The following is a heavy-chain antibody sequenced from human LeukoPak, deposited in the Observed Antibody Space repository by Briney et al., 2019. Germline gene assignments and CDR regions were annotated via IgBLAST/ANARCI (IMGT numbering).Heavy chain of an antibody. V-gene: IGHV3-23*01. CDR3: AKMSGWELENYFFDY. Sequence: GGSLRLSCGASGFTFRDYGMSWVRQAPGKGLECVSTISKSGDWTYYVDSVKGRFTVSRDNSKNTLYVQMSSLRAGDTAVYYCAKMSGWELENYFFDYWGQGTLVTVSS. CDR1: GFTFRDYG. CDR2: ISKSGDWT. J-gene: IGHJ4*02. D-gene: IGHD1-26*01.